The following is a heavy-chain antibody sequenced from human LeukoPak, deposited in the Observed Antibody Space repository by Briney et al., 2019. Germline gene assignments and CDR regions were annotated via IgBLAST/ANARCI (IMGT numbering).Heavy chain of an antibody. Sequence: GGSLRLSCAASGFTFSSYAMSWVRQAPGKGLEWVSVISGSGGSTYYADSVKGRFTISRDNSKNTLYLQMNSLRAEDTAVYYCAKNYDILTGYPEDYFDYWGQGTLVTVSS. CDR2: ISGSGGST. CDR1: GFTFSSYA. CDR3: AKNYDILTGYPEDYFDY. J-gene: IGHJ4*02. D-gene: IGHD3-9*01. V-gene: IGHV3-23*01.